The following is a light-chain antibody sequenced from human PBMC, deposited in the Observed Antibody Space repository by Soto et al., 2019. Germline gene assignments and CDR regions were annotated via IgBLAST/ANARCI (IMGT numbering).Light chain of an antibody. Sequence: DIQMTQSPASLSASLGDRVTITCRASESIGSYLNWYQQKPGKAPKLLISTASSLQRGVPSRFSGRGFETDFTLTISGLQPEDFATYYCQQSYSTPLITFGQGTRLEI. CDR1: ESIGSY. V-gene: IGKV1-39*01. CDR2: TAS. J-gene: IGKJ5*01. CDR3: QQSYSTPLIT.